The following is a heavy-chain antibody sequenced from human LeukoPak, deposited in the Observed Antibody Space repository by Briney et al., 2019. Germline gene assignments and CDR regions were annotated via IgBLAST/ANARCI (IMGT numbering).Heavy chain of an antibody. V-gene: IGHV4-59*12. J-gene: IGHJ4*02. CDR3: ARDLGGIYFDY. Sequence: PSETLSLTCTVSGGSISSYYWSWIRQPPGKGLEWIGYIYYSGSTNYNPSLKSRATISVDTSKNQFSLKLSSVTAADTAVYYCARDLGGIYFDYWGQGTLVTVSS. CDR2: IYYSGST. CDR1: GGSISSYY. D-gene: IGHD1-26*01.